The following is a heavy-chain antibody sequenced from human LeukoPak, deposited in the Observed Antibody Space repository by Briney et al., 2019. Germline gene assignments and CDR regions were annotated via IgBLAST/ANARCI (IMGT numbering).Heavy chain of an antibody. CDR3: ARDVTSGSYPY. J-gene: IGHJ4*02. V-gene: IGHV1-18*01. CDR2: ISAYNGNT. D-gene: IGHD1-26*01. Sequence: ASVNVSCKASGYTFTIYAISWVRQPHGQGLEWVGWISAYNGNTNYAQKLQGRVTMTTDTSTSTAYMELRSLRSDDTAVYYCARDVTSGSYPYWGQGTVVTVSS. CDR1: GYTFTIYA.